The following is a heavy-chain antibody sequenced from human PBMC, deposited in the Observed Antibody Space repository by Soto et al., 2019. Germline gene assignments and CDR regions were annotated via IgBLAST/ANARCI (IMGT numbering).Heavy chain of an antibody. CDR2: IIPILGIA. D-gene: IGHD6-13*01. CDR3: ARGAWAAAGGFDYYYGMDV. Sequence: QVQLVQSGAEVKKPGSSVKVSCKASGGTFSSYTISWVRQAPGQGLEWMGRIIPILGIANYAQKFQGRVTITADKPTSTAYMELSSLRNEDTAVYYCARGAWAAAGGFDYYYGMDVWGQGTTVTVSS. CDR1: GGTFSSYT. V-gene: IGHV1-69*02. J-gene: IGHJ6*02.